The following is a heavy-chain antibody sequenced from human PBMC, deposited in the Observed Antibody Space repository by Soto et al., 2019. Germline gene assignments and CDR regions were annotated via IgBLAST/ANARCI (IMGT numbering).Heavy chain of an antibody. CDR3: ARALYYDSSGYYYVPPFDY. CDR2: ISSSSSYI. Sequence: EVQLVESGGGLVKPGGSLRLSCAASGFTFSSYSMNWVRQAPGKGLEWVSSISSSSSYIYYADSVKGRFTISRDNAKNSLYLQMNSLRAEDTAVYYCARALYYDSSGYYYVPPFDYWGQGTLVTVSS. CDR1: GFTFSSYS. V-gene: IGHV3-21*01. D-gene: IGHD3-22*01. J-gene: IGHJ4*02.